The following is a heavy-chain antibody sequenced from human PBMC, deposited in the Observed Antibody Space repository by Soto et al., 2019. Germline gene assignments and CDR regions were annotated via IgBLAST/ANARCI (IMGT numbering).Heavy chain of an antibody. CDR3: ARDEYGGYLGEYYYYGMDV. V-gene: IGHV3-53*01. D-gene: IGHD5-12*01. Sequence: GGSLRLSCAASGFTFSTYAMSWVRQAPGKGLEWVSVIYSGGSTYYADSVKGRFTISRDNSKNTLYLQMNSLRAEDTAVYYCARDEYGGYLGEYYYYGMDVWGQGTTVTVSS. CDR2: IYSGGST. J-gene: IGHJ6*02. CDR1: GFTFSTYA.